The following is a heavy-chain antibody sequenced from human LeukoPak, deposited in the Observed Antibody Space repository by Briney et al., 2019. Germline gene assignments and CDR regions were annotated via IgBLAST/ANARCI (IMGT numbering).Heavy chain of an antibody. V-gene: IGHV3-53*01. D-gene: IGHD6-19*01. CDR2: IYSGGST. J-gene: IGHJ4*02. CDR3: AKDIPGYSSGWYVSLPGY. Sequence: GGSLRLSCAVSGFLVSSNYMNWVRQAPGKGLEWVSVIYSGGSTYFADSVKGRFTISRDNSKNTLYLQMNSLRAEDTAVYYCAKDIPGYSSGWYVSLPGYWGQGTLVTVSS. CDR1: GFLVSSNY.